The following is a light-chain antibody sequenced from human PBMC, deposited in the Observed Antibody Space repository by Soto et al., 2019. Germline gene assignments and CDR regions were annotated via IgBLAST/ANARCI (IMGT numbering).Light chain of an antibody. CDR3: QQSFNTPRT. CDR2: AAS. CDR1: QNINTY. V-gene: IGKV1-39*01. J-gene: IGKJ1*01. Sequence: IQMTQSPSSLSASVGDRVTITCRASQNINTYLNWYQQNAGQAPNVLIYAASTLQSGVPSRFSGSGSGTDFTLTITSLQPEAFATYDCQQSFNTPRTFGQGTKVAIK.